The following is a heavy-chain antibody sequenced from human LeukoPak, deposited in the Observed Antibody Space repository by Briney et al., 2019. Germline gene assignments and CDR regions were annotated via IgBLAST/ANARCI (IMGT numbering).Heavy chain of an antibody. V-gene: IGHV4-61*01. CDR2: IYYSGST. CDR3: ARDVGYCSSTSCYDAFDI. D-gene: IGHD2-2*03. CDR1: GFSLSSGYY. Sequence: SETLSLTCTVSGFSLSSGYYWSWIRQPPGKGLEWIGYIYYSGSTNYNPSLKSRVTISVDTSKNQFSLKLSSVTAADTAVYYCARDVGYCSSTSCYDAFDIWGQGAMVTVSS. J-gene: IGHJ3*02.